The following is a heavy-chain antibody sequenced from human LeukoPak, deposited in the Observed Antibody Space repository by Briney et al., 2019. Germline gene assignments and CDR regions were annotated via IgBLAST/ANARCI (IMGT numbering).Heavy chain of an antibody. V-gene: IGHV3-30*02. Sequence: GGSLRLSCAASGFTFSSYGMHWVRQAPGKGLEWVAFIRYDGSNKYYADSVKGRFTISRDNSKNTLYQQMNSLRAEDTAVYYCAKDRLPDSSGRYFDYWGQGTLVTVSS. CDR2: IRYDGSNK. CDR1: GFTFSSYG. D-gene: IGHD3-22*01. CDR3: AKDRLPDSSGRYFDY. J-gene: IGHJ4*02.